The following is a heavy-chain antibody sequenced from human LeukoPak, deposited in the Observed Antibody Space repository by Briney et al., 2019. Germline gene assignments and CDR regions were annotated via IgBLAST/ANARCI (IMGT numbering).Heavy chain of an antibody. V-gene: IGHV1-69*13. D-gene: IGHD6-6*01. J-gene: IGHJ4*02. CDR1: GGTFSSYA. CDR3: AGSYSSSRLNYFDY. Sequence: ASVKVSCKASGGTFSSYAISWVRQAPGQGLEWMGGIIPISGTANYAQKFQGRVTITADESTSTAYMELSSLRSEDTAVYYCAGSYSSSRLNYFDYWGQGTLVTVSS. CDR2: IIPISGTA.